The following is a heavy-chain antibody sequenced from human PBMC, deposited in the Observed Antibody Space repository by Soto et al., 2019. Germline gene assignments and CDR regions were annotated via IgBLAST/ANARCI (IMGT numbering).Heavy chain of an antibody. CDR2: ISYDGSNK. CDR3: ARESEDLTSNFDY. Sequence: GGSLRLSCAASGFTFSSYAMHWVRQAPGKGLEWVAVISYDGSNKYYADSVKGRFTISRDNSKNTLYLQTNSLSAEDTAVYYCARESEDLTSNFDYWGQGTLVTVSS. CDR1: GFTFSSYA. V-gene: IGHV3-30-3*01. J-gene: IGHJ4*02.